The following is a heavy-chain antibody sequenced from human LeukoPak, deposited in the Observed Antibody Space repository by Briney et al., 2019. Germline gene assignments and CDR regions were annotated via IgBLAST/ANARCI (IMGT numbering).Heavy chain of an antibody. CDR2: IKQDGSEK. Sequence: GGSLRLSCAASGFTFSSYWMSWVRQATGKGLEWVANIKQDGSEKYYVDSVKGRFTISRDNAKNSLYLQMNSLRAEDTAVYYCARDLMEYCANGVCYELDYFDYWGQGTLVTVSS. V-gene: IGHV3-7*01. CDR1: GFTFSSYW. J-gene: IGHJ4*02. CDR3: ARDLMEYCANGVCYELDYFDY. D-gene: IGHD2-8*01.